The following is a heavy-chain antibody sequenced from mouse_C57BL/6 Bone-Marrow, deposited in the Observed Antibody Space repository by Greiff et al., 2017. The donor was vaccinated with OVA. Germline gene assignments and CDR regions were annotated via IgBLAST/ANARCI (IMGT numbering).Heavy chain of an antibody. D-gene: IGHD1-1*02. J-gene: IGHJ2*01. CDR2: ISYDGSN. Sequence: VQLQQSGPGLVKPSQSLSLTCSVTGYSITSGYYWNWIRQFPGNKLEWMGYISYDGSNNYNPSLKNRISITRDTSKNQFFLKLNSVTTEDTATYYCARDMGYWGQGTTLTVSS. CDR3: ARDMGY. CDR1: GYSITSGYY. V-gene: IGHV3-6*01.